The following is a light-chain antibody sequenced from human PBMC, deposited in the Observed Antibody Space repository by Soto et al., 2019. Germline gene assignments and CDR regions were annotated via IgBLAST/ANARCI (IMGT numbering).Light chain of an antibody. J-gene: IGLJ1*01. CDR3: AAWDDSLNGYV. Sequence: SVVTPPPSWFVGPRPRVTISFSGNSSHIGNNAVNWYQQLPGKAPKLLIYYDDLLPSGVSDRFSGSKSGTSASLAISGLQSEDEADYYCAAWDDSLNGYVFGTGTKVTVL. CDR2: YDD. V-gene: IGLV1-36*01. CDR1: SSHIGNNA.